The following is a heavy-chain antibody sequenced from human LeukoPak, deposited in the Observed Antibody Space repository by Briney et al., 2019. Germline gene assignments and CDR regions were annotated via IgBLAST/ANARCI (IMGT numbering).Heavy chain of an antibody. J-gene: IGHJ4*02. V-gene: IGHV3-21*01. CDR2: ISSSKNSYI. CDR3: ARDLSGSYLFDH. Sequence: PGGSLRLSCSASGFTFSSYDVSWVRQAPGKGLEWVSCISSSKNSYIYYAESVKGRFTILRDNAKNSLYLQMNSLRVEDTAVYYCARDLSGSYLFDHWGQGTLVTVSS. D-gene: IGHD1-26*01. CDR1: GFTFSSYD.